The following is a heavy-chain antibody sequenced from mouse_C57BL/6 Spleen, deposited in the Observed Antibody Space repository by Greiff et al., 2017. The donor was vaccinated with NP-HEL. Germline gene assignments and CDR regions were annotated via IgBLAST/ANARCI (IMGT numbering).Heavy chain of an antibody. CDR3: ARRGYGSSYEYFDV. CDR1: GYTFTTYP. Sequence: VKLMESGAELVKPGASVKMSCKASGYTFTTYPIEWMKQNHGKSLEWIGNFHPYNDDTKYNEKFKGKATLTVEKSSSTVYLELSRLTSDDSAVYYCARRGYGSSYEYFDVWGTGTTVTVSS. CDR2: FHPYNDDT. V-gene: IGHV1-47*01. J-gene: IGHJ1*03. D-gene: IGHD1-1*01.